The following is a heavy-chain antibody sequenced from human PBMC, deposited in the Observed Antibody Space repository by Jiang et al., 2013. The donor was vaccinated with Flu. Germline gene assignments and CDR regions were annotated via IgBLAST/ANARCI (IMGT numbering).Heavy chain of an antibody. CDR3: ARHSGSAWYEFDY. CDR2: YT. J-gene: IGHJ4*02. V-gene: IGHV5-10-1*01. Sequence: YTNYSPSFQGHVTGISADESITTAYLQWSSLKASDTAMYYCARHSGSAWYEFDYWGQGTLVTVSS. D-gene: IGHD6-19*01.